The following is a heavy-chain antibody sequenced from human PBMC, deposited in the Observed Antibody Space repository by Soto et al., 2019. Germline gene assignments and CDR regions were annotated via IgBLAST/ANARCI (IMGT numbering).Heavy chain of an antibody. CDR3: ATAIEAPFNNYDY. J-gene: IGHJ4*02. CDR1: GFTFSNYW. Sequence: EVQLVESGGDLVQPGGSLSLSCVASGFTFSNYWMNWVRQAPGTGLEWVAGIKEDASEKNYVDSVKGRFSISRDNAKNSLFLQLNSLRAEDTAVYYCATAIEAPFNNYDYWGQGTLVTVSS. V-gene: IGHV3-7*01. CDR2: IKEDASEK.